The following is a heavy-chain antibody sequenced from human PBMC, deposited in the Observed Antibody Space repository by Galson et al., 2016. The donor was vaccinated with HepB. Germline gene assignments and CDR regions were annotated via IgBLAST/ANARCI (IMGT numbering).Heavy chain of an antibody. D-gene: IGHD1-26*01. CDR1: GYIFTSSG. Sequence: SVKVSCKASGYIFTSSGISWMRQAPGQGLEWMGGSNIYDGTINYARKVQGRVSLTTDTSTSTAYMELRSLRFDDTAVYYWARDWDFNMDVWGKGTTVTVSS. CDR2: SNIYDGTI. V-gene: IGHV1-18*04. CDR3: ARDWDFNMDV. J-gene: IGHJ6*04.